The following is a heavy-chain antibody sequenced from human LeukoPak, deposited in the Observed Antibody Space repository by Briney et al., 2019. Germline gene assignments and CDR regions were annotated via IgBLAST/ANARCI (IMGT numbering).Heavy chain of an antibody. CDR3: ARGRDDTAMVGAFDY. CDR1: GYTFTSYG. Sequence: ASVKVSCKASGYTFTSYGISWVRQAPGQGLEWMGWIGAYNGNTNYAQKLQGRVTMTRNTSISTAYMELSSLRSEDTAVYYCARGRDDTAMVGAFDYWGQGTLVTVSS. J-gene: IGHJ4*02. V-gene: IGHV1-18*01. D-gene: IGHD5-18*01. CDR2: IGAYNGNT.